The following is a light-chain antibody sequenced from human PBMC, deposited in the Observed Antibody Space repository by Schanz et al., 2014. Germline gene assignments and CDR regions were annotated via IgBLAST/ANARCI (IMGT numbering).Light chain of an antibody. V-gene: IGLV2-23*01. CDR3: CSYAGSSTWV. Sequence: QSVLTQPASVSGSPGQSIIISCTGTSSDVGSYNLVSWYQQHPGKAPKLMIYEGSKRPSGVSNRISGSKSGNTASLTISGVQAEDEADYYCCSYAGSSTWVFGGGTKLTVL. CDR1: SSDVGSYNL. J-gene: IGLJ3*02. CDR2: EGS.